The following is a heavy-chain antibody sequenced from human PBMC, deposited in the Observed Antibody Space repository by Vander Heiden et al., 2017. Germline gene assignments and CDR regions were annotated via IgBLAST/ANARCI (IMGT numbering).Heavy chain of an antibody. CDR1: GSTFSSYS. J-gene: IGHJ4*02. Sequence: EVQLVESGGGLVKPGGSLRLPCAASGSTFSSYSMNWVRQAPGRGLDWVSSIGSSSIYIYYADSVRGRFTISRDNAKNSLYLQMNSLRAEDTAVYYCARDPIAVEMAPQPLDYWGQGTLVTVSS. CDR2: IGSSSIYI. V-gene: IGHV3-21*01. CDR3: ARDPIAVEMAPQPLDY. D-gene: IGHD1-1*01.